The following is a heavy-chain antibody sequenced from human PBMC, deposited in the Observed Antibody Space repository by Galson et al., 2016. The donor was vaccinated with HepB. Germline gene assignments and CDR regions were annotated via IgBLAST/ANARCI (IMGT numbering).Heavy chain of an antibody. J-gene: IGHJ6*02. V-gene: IGHV1-3*01. Sequence: SVKVSCKASGYTFTTNAVHWVRQAPGRRLEWMGWINAGNGNTRYSQKFQGRVTITRDTSASTAYMEMSSLRSEDTALYYCARPYYYDFWSGFYTGEYGRACWCQGSTVTVSS. CDR3: ARPYYYDFWSGFYTGEYGRAC. D-gene: IGHD3-3*01. CDR1: GYTFTTNA. CDR2: INAGNGNT.